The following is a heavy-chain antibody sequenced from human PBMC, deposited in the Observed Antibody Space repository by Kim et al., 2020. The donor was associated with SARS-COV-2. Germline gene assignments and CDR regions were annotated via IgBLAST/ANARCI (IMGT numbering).Heavy chain of an antibody. CDR2: IYSGGST. Sequence: GGSLRLSCAASGFSVSGNYMSWVRQAPGKGLEWVSAIYSGGSTYYADSVKGRFTISRHNSKNTVFLQMNSLRAEDTAVYYCARASGDYGDIDAFDIWGLG. J-gene: IGHJ3*02. V-gene: IGHV3-53*04. CDR1: GFSVSGNY. D-gene: IGHD4-17*01. CDR3: ARASGDYGDIDAFDI.